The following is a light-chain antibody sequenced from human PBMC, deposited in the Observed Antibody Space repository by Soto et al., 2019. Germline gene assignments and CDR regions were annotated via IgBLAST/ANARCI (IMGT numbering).Light chain of an antibody. J-gene: IGKJ1*01. CDR3: QQYKNWPPWT. Sequence: ETVMTQPPATLSVSPGESATLSCRASRSVSSNLAWYQQKGGQAPRLLIYGASTRATGIPARFSGSGSGTEFTLTISSLQSEDFAVYYCQQYKNWPPWTFGQGTKVEIK. V-gene: IGKV3-15*01. CDR2: GAS. CDR1: RSVSSN.